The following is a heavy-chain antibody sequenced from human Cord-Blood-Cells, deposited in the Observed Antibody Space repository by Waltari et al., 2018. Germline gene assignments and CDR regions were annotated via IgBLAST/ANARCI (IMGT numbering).Heavy chain of an antibody. D-gene: IGHD6-13*01. CDR2: IQHSGST. V-gene: IGHV4-38-2*01. CDR1: GYSISSGYY. Sequence: QVQLQESGPGLVKPSETLSLTCAVSGYSISSGYYWGWIRQPPGKGLEWIGSIQHSGSTYYNPSLKGRITISVDTSKTQFSLKLSSVTAADTAVYYCASEYSSSWYVYWGQGTLVTVSS. J-gene: IGHJ4*02. CDR3: ASEYSSSWYVY.